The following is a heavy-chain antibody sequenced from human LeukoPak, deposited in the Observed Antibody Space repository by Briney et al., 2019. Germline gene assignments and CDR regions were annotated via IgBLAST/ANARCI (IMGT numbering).Heavy chain of an antibody. CDR3: ARLAGHAFDY. V-gene: IGHV4-59*08. CDR1: GGSFSGYY. CDR2: IYYSGST. Sequence: PSETLSLTCAVYGGSFSGYYWSWIRQPPGKGLEWIGYIYYSGSTNYNPSLKSRVTISVDTSKNQFSLKLSSVTAADTAVYYCARLAGHAFDYWGQGTLVTVSS. J-gene: IGHJ4*02.